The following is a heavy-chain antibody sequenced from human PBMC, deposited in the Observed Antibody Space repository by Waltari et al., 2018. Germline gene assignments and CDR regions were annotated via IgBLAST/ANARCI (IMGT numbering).Heavy chain of an antibody. CDR1: GYTFTDYY. Sequence: QVQLVQSGAEVKKPGASVTVSCMASGYTFTDYYLHWVRQAPGQGLEWMTWSNPNRGGTNYAQKCQGRVAMTRDTSISTAYMELSRLTSDDTAVYYCATSSDSSGYYPVRYWGQGTLVTVSS. D-gene: IGHD3-22*01. V-gene: IGHV1-2*02. CDR2: SNPNRGGT. J-gene: IGHJ4*02. CDR3: ATSSDSSGYYPVRY.